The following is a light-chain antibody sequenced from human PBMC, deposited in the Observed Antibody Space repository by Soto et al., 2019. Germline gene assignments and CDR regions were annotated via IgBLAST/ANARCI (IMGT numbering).Light chain of an antibody. Sequence: EIVLTQSPGTLSLSPGERATLSCRASQSVSRTYLAWFQQQPGQAPRLLIYATSNRATGIPDRFSGSGSGTDFTLIISRLDPEDFALYYCQQYGDSVTFGGGTKVEIK. CDR2: ATS. CDR1: QSVSRTY. V-gene: IGKV3-20*01. CDR3: QQYGDSVT. J-gene: IGKJ4*01.